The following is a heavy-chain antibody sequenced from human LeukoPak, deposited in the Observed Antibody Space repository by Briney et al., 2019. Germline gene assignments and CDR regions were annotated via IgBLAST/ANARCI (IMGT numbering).Heavy chain of an antibody. CDR2: IRSRAYGGTT. CDR3: MDV. Sequence: PGRSLRLSCSSYGFTFGDHAMSWVRQAPGKGLEWVGFIRSRAYGGTTEYAASVKSRFSISRDDSKGIAYLQMNSLKIEDTAVYYCMDVWGQGTTVIVS. J-gene: IGHJ6*02. V-gene: IGHV3-49*04. CDR1: GFTFGDHA.